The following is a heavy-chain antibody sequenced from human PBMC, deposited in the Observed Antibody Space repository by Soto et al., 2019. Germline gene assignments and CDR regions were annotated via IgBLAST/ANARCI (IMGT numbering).Heavy chain of an antibody. CDR3: VRESDPAKDFDI. Sequence: EVQLVESGGGLVKPGESLRLSCAASGFTFSNYNINWVRQAPGKGLEWVSSIRSRSIDMYYADSVKGRFTISRDDAKNAPSVQMNGLRAEDTAVYFCVRESDPAKDFDIGGQGTMVTVSS. CDR1: GFTFSNYN. V-gene: IGHV3-21*01. J-gene: IGHJ3*02. CDR2: IRSRSIDM.